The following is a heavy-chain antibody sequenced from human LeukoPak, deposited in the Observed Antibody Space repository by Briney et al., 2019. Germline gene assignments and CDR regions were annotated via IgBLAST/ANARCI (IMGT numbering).Heavy chain of an antibody. V-gene: IGHV3-23*01. CDR1: GFTFSSYA. CDR2: ISGSGGGT. J-gene: IGHJ4*02. D-gene: IGHD6-13*01. CDR3: AKGRYSSSWYDY. Sequence: GGSLRLSCAASGFTFSSYAMTWVRQAPGKGLEWVSAISGSGGGTFYADSVKGRFTISRDNSKNTLYLQMNSLRAEDTAVYYCAKGRYSSSWYDYWGQGTLVTVSS.